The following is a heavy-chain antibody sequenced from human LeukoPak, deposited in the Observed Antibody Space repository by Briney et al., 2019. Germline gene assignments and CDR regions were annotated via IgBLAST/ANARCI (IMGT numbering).Heavy chain of an antibody. CDR3: ARPHDYGSMYSFDY. V-gene: IGHV5-51*01. D-gene: IGHD3-10*01. CDR2: IYPGYYST. J-gene: IGHJ4*02. CDR1: GYSFTSYW. Sequence: GEPLQIFCWGSGYSFTSYWIGWVRQMPGTGLEWMGIIYPGYYSTSYNSSFQGQVTISADNCISTAYLQWSSLKASDTAMYYCARPHDYGSMYSFDYWGQGTLVTVYS.